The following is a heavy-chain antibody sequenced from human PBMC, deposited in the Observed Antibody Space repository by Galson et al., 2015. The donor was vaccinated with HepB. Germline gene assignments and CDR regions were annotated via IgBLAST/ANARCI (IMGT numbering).Heavy chain of an antibody. V-gene: IGHV3-49*03. Sequence: SLRLSCAASGFTFGDYAMSWFRQAPGKGLEWVGFIRSNPYGGTAEYAASVKGRFTISRDDSKNILYLEMNSLKSGDTALYYCSRRGDYCDYWGRGTLVTVSS. CDR2: IRSNPYGGTA. CDR1: GFTFGDYA. J-gene: IGHJ4*02. D-gene: IGHD3-10*01. CDR3: SRRGDYCDY.